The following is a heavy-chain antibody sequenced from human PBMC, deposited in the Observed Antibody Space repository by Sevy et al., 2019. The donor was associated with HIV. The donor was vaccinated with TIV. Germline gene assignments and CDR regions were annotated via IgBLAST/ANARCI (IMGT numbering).Heavy chain of an antibody. CDR1: GYSISSGYY. D-gene: IGHD3-3*01. V-gene: IGHV4-38-2*01. CDR2: IYPSGST. J-gene: IGHJ6*02. CDR3: ARAFLQRRITIFGVVMKYGGMDF. Sequence: SETLSLTCAVSGYSISSGYYWGWIRQPPGKGLEWIGSIYPSGSTYYNPSLKSRVTISVVTSKNQFSLKLSSVTAADTAVYYCARAFLQRRITIFGVVMKYGGMDFWGQGTTVTVSS.